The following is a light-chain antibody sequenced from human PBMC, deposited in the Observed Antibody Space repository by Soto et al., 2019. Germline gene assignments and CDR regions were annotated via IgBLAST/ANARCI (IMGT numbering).Light chain of an antibody. CDR2: GNN. Sequence: QSVLTQPPSVSGAPGQRVTISCTGSSSNIGAGYDVHWYQQLPGTAPKLLIYGNNNRPSGVPDRFSGSKSGTSASLAISGLQAEDEADYSCQSCDSSLSGSFVFGPGTKLTVL. J-gene: IGLJ1*01. V-gene: IGLV1-40*01. CDR3: QSCDSSLSGSFV. CDR1: SSNIGAGYD.